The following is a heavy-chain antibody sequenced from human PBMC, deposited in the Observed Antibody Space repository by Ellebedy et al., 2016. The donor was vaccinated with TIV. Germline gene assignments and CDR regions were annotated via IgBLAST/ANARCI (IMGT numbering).Heavy chain of an antibody. Sequence: SETLSLTCTVSGGSISSGGYYWSWIRQHPGKGLEWIGYIYYTGSTNYNPSLKSRVTISVDTSKNQFSLKLSSVTAADTAVYYCARGLYYDSSLDYWGQGTLVTVSS. D-gene: IGHD3-22*01. CDR3: ARGLYYDSSLDY. CDR1: GGSISSGGYY. CDR2: IYYTGST. J-gene: IGHJ4*02. V-gene: IGHV4-61*08.